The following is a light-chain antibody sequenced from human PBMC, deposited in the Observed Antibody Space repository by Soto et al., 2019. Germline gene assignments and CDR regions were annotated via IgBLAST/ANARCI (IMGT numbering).Light chain of an antibody. J-gene: IGKJ1*01. V-gene: IGKV3-20*01. Sequence: EPVLPQSPGNLSLSPGERLTLSCRASHTVSNSYVAWYQHKPGQAPKVLIHAASRRDTGVPSRFSGSGYATEFTLTISSLQPEDFAAYYCQHDKNYPLTFGQGTKVDIK. CDR1: HTVSNSY. CDR3: QHDKNYPLT. CDR2: AAS.